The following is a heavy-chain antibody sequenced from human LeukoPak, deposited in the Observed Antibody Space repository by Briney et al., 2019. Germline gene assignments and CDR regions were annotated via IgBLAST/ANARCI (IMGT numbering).Heavy chain of an antibody. D-gene: IGHD5-24*01. CDR3: ARESGDGYIYYYYYYMDV. CDR2: ISSSSSYI. J-gene: IGHJ6*03. V-gene: IGHV3-21*01. CDR1: GFTFSSYS. Sequence: PGRSLRLSCAASGFTFSSYSMNWVRQAPGKGLEWVSSISSSSSYIYYADSVKGRFTISRDNAKNSLYLQMNSLRAEDTAVYYCARESGDGYIYYYYYYMDVWGKGTTVTVSS.